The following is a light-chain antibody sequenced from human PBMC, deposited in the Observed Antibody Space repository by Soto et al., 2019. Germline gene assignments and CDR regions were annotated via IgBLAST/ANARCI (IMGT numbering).Light chain of an antibody. CDR1: SDSIASNY. CDR3: QSYDSSNVV. Sequence: NFMLTQPHSVSESPGKTVTISCTRSSDSIASNYVQWCHQRPGSAPTTVIYENNQRPSGVPDRFSGSIDSSSNSASLTISGLKTEDEADYYCQSYDSSNVVFGGGTKLTVL. CDR2: ENN. J-gene: IGLJ2*01. V-gene: IGLV6-57*04.